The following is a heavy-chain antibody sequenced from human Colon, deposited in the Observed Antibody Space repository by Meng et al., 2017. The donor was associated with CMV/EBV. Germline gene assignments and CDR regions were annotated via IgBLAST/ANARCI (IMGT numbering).Heavy chain of an antibody. CDR2: INPNSGGT. D-gene: IGHD3-22*01. CDR3: ATVSSGYYLYFQH. V-gene: IGHV1-2*02. CDR1: GSTCTGYY. J-gene: IGHJ1*01. Sequence: QVQLVQSGADVKKPGASVKVSCTASGSTCTGYYMHWVRQAPGQGLEGMGWINPNSGGTNYAQKFQGRVTMTRDTSISTAYMELSRLRSDDTAVYYCATVSSGYYLYFQHWGQGTLVTVSS.